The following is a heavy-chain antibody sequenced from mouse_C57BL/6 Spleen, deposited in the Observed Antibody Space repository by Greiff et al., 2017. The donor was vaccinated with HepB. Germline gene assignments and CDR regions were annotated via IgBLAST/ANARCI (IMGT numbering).Heavy chain of an antibody. Sequence: ESGPGLVKPSQSLSLTCSVTGYSITSGYYWNWIRQFPGNKLEWMGYISYDGSNNYNPTLKNRITITRDTSKNQFFLKLNSVTTEDTATYYCAREGGYGDYAMDYWGQGTSVTVSS. CDR3: AREGGYGDYAMDY. J-gene: IGHJ4*01. D-gene: IGHD2-2*01. V-gene: IGHV3-6*01. CDR2: ISYDGSN. CDR1: GYSITSGYY.